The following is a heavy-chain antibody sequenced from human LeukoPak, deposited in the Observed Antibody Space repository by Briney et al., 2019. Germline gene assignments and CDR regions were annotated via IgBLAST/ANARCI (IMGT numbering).Heavy chain of an antibody. CDR2: MISSSSYI. V-gene: IGHV3-21*01. D-gene: IGHD4-23*01. CDR1: GYSFSSYS. Sequence: PGGSLRLSCAASGYSFSSYSMNWVRQAPGKGLEWVSSMISSSSYIYNADSVRGRFTTSRDTTKNSLYLHMNSLRADDTAVYLCARDPIYGGTVPHYFDYWGQGTLVTVSS. J-gene: IGHJ4*02. CDR3: ARDPIYGGTVPHYFDY.